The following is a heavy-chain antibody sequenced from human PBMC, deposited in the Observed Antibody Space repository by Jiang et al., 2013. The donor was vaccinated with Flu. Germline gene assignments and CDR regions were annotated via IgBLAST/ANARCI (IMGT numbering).Heavy chain of an antibody. V-gene: IGHV3-33*01. CDR2: IWYDGSNK. J-gene: IGHJ6*04. D-gene: IGHD4-23*01. CDR1: GFTFSSYG. Sequence: QLVESGGGVVQPGRSLRLSCAASGFTFSSYGMHWVRQAPGKGLEWVAVIWYDGSNKYYADSVKGRFTISRDNSKNTLYLQMNSLRAEDTAVYYCAREVRGGNGIEYGMDVWGKGTTVTVSS. CDR3: AREVRGGNGIEYGMDV.